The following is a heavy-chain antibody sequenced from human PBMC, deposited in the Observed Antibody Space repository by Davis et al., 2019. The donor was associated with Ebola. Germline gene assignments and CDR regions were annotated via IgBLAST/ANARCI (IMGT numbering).Heavy chain of an antibody. D-gene: IGHD1/OR15-1a*01. V-gene: IGHV1-18*01. CDR1: GYSFTTYG. CDR2: IISDNGDT. CDR3: AIVGTTTPQFDY. J-gene: IGHJ4*02. Sequence: AASVKVSCKVSGYSFTTYGVNWVRQAPGQGLEWMGWIISDNGDTNYAQKYQGRVTLTTETSTNTAYLELRSLTSDDTAVYYCAIVGTTTPQFDYWGQGTLVTVSS.